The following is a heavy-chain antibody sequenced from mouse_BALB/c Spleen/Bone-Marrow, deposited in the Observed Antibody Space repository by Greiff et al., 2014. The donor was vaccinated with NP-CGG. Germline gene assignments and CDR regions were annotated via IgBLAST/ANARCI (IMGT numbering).Heavy chain of an antibody. CDR1: GFTFSSFG. CDR2: ISSGSSTI. Sequence: EVNVVESGGGLVQPGGSRKLSCAASGFTFSSFGMHWVRQAPEKGLEWVAYISSGSSTIYYADTVKGRFTISRDNPKNTLFLQMTGLRSEDAAMYYCARWGRWEKWYFDVWGAGTTVSVSS. D-gene: IGHD1-1*02. V-gene: IGHV5-17*02. CDR3: ARWGRWEKWYFDV. J-gene: IGHJ1*01.